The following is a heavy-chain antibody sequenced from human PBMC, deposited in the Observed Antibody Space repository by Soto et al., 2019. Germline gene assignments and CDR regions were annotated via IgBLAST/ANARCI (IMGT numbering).Heavy chain of an antibody. J-gene: IGHJ6*02. V-gene: IGHV1-18*04. CDR3: AIGYCSSTSCYYYYYYGMDV. CDR1: GYTCTSYG. CDR2: ISAYNGNT. D-gene: IGHD2-2*01. Sequence: ASAKFSCKASGYTCTSYGIIWLRQAPGQGLEWMGWISAYNGNTNYAQKLQGRVTITADESTSTAYMELSSLRSEDTAVYYCAIGYCSSTSCYYYYYYGMDVWGQGTTVTVSS.